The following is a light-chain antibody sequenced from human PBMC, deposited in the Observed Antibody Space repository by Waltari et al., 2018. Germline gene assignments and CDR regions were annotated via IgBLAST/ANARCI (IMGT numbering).Light chain of an antibody. CDR2: EDY. V-gene: IGLV1-51*02. CDR3: AAWDSSLSGSA. J-gene: IGLJ3*02. Sequence: QSVLTQPPSMSAAPGQRVTISCSGSSSNIGNNYVSWYQQLPGTAPKLLLYEDYRRPSGIPDRFSGSKSGTSATLGITGLQTGDEADYYCAAWDSSLSGSAFGGGTKLTVL. CDR1: SSNIGNNY.